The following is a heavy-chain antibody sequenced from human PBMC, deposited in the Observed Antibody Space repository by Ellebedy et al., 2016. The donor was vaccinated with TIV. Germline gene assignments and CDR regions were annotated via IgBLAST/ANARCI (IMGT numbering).Heavy chain of an antibody. CDR3: AKDIGGGFGGNGMDV. D-gene: IGHD3-16*01. J-gene: IGHJ6*02. V-gene: IGHV3-43D*03. CDR2: TSWDGGNK. Sequence: GESLKISXAASGFTFDDYAMHWVRQVPGKGLEWVSATSWDGGNKYYADSVKGRFTISRDNSKNSLYLQMNSLRAEDTALYYCAKDIGGGFGGNGMDVWGQGTTVAVSS. CDR1: GFTFDDYA.